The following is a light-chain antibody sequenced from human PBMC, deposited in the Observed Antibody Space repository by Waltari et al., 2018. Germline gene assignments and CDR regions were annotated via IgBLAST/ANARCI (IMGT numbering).Light chain of an antibody. Sequence: QSALTQPASVSGSPGQSITISCTGTSSDVGAYNYVSWYQQYPGKAPKLMTYDVTNRPSGASNRFSGSKSGNTASLTISGLQAEDEADYYGSSYTSSSTWVFGGGTKLTVL. J-gene: IGLJ3*02. CDR1: SSDVGAYNY. CDR3: SSYTSSSTWV. CDR2: DVT. V-gene: IGLV2-14*01.